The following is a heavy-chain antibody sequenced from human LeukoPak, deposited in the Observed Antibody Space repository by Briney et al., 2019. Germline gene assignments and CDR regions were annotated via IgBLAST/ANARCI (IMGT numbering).Heavy chain of an antibody. V-gene: IGHV1-18*01. Sequence: GASVKVSCKASGYTFTSYGISWVRQAPGQGLEWMGWISAYNGNTNYAQKLQGRVTITTDTSTNTAYMELRSLRSDDTAVYYCARSGWVVPAAPSDYWGQGTLVTVSS. J-gene: IGHJ4*02. CDR1: GYTFTSYG. CDR2: ISAYNGNT. CDR3: ARSGWVVPAAPSDY. D-gene: IGHD2-2*01.